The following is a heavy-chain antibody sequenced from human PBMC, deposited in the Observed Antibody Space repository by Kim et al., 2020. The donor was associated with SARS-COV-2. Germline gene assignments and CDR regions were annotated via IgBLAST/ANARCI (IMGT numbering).Heavy chain of an antibody. J-gene: IGHJ4*02. V-gene: IGHV3-11*04. D-gene: IGHD3-9*01. Sequence: AVKGRFAISRDNTKNSLDLQMNGLRAEDTAVYYCATEWGLRDLDWRRDCWGQGTLVTVSS. CDR3: ATEWGLRDLDWRRDC.